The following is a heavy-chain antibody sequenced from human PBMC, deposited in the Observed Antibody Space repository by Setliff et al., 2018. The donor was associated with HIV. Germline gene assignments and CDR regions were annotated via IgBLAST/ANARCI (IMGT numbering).Heavy chain of an antibody. CDR3: AREESTEDYGSGSYGPTFPPPLIY. J-gene: IGHJ4*02. V-gene: IGHV1-2*02. CDR2: IYPNTGGT. D-gene: IGHD3-10*01. CDR1: GYTFTDYY. Sequence: ASVKVSCKASGYTFTDYYIHWVRQAPGQGLEWMGWIYPNTGGTNYAQKFQGRVTMTRDTSISTAYMELSRLRSDDTAVYYCAREESTEDYGSGSYGPTFPPPLIYWGQGTLVTVSS.